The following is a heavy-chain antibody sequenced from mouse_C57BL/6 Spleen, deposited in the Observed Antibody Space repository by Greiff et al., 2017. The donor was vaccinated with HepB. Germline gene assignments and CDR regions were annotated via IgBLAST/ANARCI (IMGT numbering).Heavy chain of an antibody. CDR3: ARSPITTVVARWYFDV. Sequence: EVQLQQSGPELVKPGASVKISCKASGYTFTDYYMNWVKQSHGKSLEWIGDINPNNGGTSYNQKFKGKATLTVDKSSSTAYMELRSLTSEDSAVYYCARSPITTVVARWYFDVWGTGTTVTVSS. J-gene: IGHJ1*03. CDR1: GYTFTDYY. D-gene: IGHD1-1*01. CDR2: INPNNGGT. V-gene: IGHV1-26*01.